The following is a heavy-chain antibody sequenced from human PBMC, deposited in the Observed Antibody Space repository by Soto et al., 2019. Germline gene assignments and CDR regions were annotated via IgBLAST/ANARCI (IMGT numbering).Heavy chain of an antibody. CDR1: GFTFSSYS. CDR3: ARNPAPYYDFWSGYLSPPGVSYYYYYGMDV. CDR2: ISSSSSYI. Sequence: GFLRLSCAASGFTFSSYSMNWVRQAPGKGLEWVSSISSSSSYIHYADSVKGRFTISRDNAKNSLYLQMNSLRAEDTAVYYCARNPAPYYDFWSGYLSPPGVSYYYYYGMDVWGQGTTVTVSS. J-gene: IGHJ6*02. V-gene: IGHV3-21*01. D-gene: IGHD3-3*01.